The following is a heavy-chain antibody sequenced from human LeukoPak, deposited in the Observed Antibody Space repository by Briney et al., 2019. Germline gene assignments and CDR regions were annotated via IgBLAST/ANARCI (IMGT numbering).Heavy chain of an antibody. J-gene: IGHJ5*02. V-gene: IGHV3-48*02. CDR1: GFSFSSYN. CDR2: ITTSSSTV. CDR3: ARGRVPVAMPQGWIDP. Sequence: GGSLRLSCAASGFSFSSYNMNWVRQAPGKGLEWVSYITTSSSTVYYADSVKGRFTISRDNAKNSLYLQMDSLRDGDTAVYYCARGRVPVAMPQGWIDPWGQGTLVTVSS. D-gene: IGHD2-2*01.